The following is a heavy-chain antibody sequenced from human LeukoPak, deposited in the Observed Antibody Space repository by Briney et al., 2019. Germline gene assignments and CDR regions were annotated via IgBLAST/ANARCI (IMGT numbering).Heavy chain of an antibody. J-gene: IGHJ3*02. Sequence: PGGSLRLSCAASGFTFSSYGMHWVRQAPGKGLEWVAVISYDGSNKYYADSVKGRFTISRDNSKNTLYLQMNSQRAEDTAVYYCAKDLGTVTTTYAFDIWGQGTMVTVSS. D-gene: IGHD4-17*01. CDR1: GFTFSSYG. CDR2: ISYDGSNK. V-gene: IGHV3-30*18. CDR3: AKDLGTVTTTYAFDI.